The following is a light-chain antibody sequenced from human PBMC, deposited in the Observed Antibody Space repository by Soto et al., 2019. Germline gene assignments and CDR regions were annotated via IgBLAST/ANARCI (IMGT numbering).Light chain of an antibody. CDR3: QQSSSWPVT. CDR2: DAS. CDR1: QSVSRY. J-gene: IGKJ1*01. Sequence: EIVLTQSPVTLSLSPGERATLSCRASQSVSRYFAWYQQKPGQAPRLLIYDASNRATGVPARFSGSGSGTDFTLTISSLEPEDFAVYYCQQSSSWPVTFGQGTKVEI. V-gene: IGKV3-11*01.